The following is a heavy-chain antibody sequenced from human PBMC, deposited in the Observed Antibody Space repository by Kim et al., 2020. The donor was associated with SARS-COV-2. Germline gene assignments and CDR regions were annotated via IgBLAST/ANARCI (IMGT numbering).Heavy chain of an antibody. CDR3: ARHGLYCSGGSCYFNY. D-gene: IGHD2-15*01. CDR1: GYSFTSYW. V-gene: IGHV5-51*01. Sequence: GESLKISCKGSGYSFTSYWIGWVRQMPGKGLEWMGIIYPGDSDTRYSPSFQGQVTIPADKSISTAYLQWSSLKASDTAMYYCARHGLYCSGGSCYFNYWGQGTLVTVSS. J-gene: IGHJ4*02. CDR2: IYPGDSDT.